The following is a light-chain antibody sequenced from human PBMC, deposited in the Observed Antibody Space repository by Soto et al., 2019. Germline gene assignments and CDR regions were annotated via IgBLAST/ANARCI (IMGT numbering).Light chain of an antibody. Sequence: DIQMTQSPSTLSASVGDRVTITCRASQGISSYLAWYQQEPGKAPKVLIYGASILQSGVPSRFSGSGSGTEFTLTISSLQPDDFATYYCQHYNSYSEAFGQGTKVDIK. CDR3: QHYNSYSEA. J-gene: IGKJ1*01. CDR1: QGISSY. CDR2: GAS. V-gene: IGKV1-5*01.